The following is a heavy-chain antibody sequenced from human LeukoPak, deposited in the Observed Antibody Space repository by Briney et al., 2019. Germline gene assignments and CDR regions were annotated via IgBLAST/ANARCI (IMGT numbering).Heavy chain of an antibody. D-gene: IGHD3-3*01. V-gene: IGHV4-34*01. J-gene: IGHJ5*02. CDR2: INHSGST. Sequence: SETLSLTCAVYGGSFSGYYWSWIRQPPGKGLEWIGEINHSGSTNYNPSLKSRITISVDTSKNQFSLKLSSVTAADTAVYYCARGYYHFWSGFSWGQGTLVTVSS. CDR3: ARGYYHFWSGFS. CDR1: GGSFSGYY.